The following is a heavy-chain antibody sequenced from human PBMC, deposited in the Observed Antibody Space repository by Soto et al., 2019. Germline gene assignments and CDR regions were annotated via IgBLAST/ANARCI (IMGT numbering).Heavy chain of an antibody. J-gene: IGHJ6*02. D-gene: IGHD6-19*01. Sequence: GGSLRLSCAASDFTVISNYMNWVRQAPGKGLEWVSVIYSDVSTYYADSVKGRFTISRDSSKNTLYLQMSSLRAEDTAVYYCARDKYTSGWLEGEGSFYYYYGMDVWGQGTTVTVSS. CDR2: IYSDVST. V-gene: IGHV3-53*01. CDR1: DFTVISNY. CDR3: ARDKYTSGWLEGEGSFYYYYGMDV.